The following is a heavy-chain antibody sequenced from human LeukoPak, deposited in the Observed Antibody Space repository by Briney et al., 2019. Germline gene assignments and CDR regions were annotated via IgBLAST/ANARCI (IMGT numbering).Heavy chain of an antibody. CDR2: INPNSGGT. CDR1: GYTFTFYY. J-gene: IGHJ3*02. D-gene: IGHD3-16*01. Sequence: ASVKVSCKSSGYTFTFYYMHWVRQAPGQGLEWMGWINPNSGGTNYAQKFQGRVTMTRDTSISTAYMELSRLGSDDTAVYYCAREDYAHGAFDIWGQGTMVTVSS. V-gene: IGHV1-2*02. CDR3: AREDYAHGAFDI.